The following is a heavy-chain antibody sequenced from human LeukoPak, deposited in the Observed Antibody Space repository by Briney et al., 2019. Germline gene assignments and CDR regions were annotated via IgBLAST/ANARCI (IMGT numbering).Heavy chain of an antibody. Sequence: GGSLRLSCAASGFTFSSYGMNWVRQAPGKGLEWVSGISGSGGTTYYADSVKGRFTISRDNSKNSLSLQVSSLRAEDTAVYYCAKTNGYYSDWGQGTLVTVS. D-gene: IGHD3-22*01. CDR3: AKTNGYYSD. CDR2: ISGSGGTT. J-gene: IGHJ4*02. V-gene: IGHV3-23*01. CDR1: GFTFSSYG.